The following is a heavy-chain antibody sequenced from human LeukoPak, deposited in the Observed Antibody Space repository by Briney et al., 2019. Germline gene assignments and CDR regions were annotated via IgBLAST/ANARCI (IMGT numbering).Heavy chain of an antibody. V-gene: IGHV4-39*01. J-gene: IGHJ4*02. CDR2: IYYSGST. Sequence: TASETLSLTCTVSGGSISSTGYYCGWVRQPPGKGLEWIGSIYYSGSTHYSPSLKSRVTISVGTSKNQFSLRLSSVTAADTAVYYCARHSRNTFGVVVVPYYFDYWGQGTLVTVSS. CDR3: ARHSRNTFGVVVVPYYFDY. D-gene: IGHD3-16*02. CDR1: GGSISSTGYY.